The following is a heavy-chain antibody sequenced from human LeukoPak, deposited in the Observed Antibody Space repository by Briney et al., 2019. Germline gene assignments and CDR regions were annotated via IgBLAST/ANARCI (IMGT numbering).Heavy chain of an antibody. CDR1: GGSFSGYY. CDR3: ARGDYYDFWSGYSTKFDY. CDR2: INHSGST. J-gene: IGHJ4*02. Sequence: SEILSLTCAVYGGSFSGYYWSWIRQPPGKGLEWIGEINHSGSTNYNPSLKSRVTISVDTSENQFSLKLSSVTAADTAVYYCARGDYYDFWSGYSTKFDYWGQGTLVTVSS. V-gene: IGHV4-34*01. D-gene: IGHD3-3*01.